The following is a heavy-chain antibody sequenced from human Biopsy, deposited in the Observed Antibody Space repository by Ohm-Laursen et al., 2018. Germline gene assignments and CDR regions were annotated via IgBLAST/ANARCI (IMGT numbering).Heavy chain of an antibody. CDR1: GFIFSTYW. CDR2: INQDGSEK. CDR3: ASAHQYCSTTSCNGGSDF. Sequence: SLRLSCTAFGFIFSTYWMTWVRQAPGKGLEWVANINQDGSEKYYVDSVKGRFTISRDNAKDSLDLQMSSLRVEDTALYYCASAHQYCSTTSCNGGSDFWGQGTLVTVSS. D-gene: IGHD2-2*01. V-gene: IGHV3-7*01. J-gene: IGHJ4*02.